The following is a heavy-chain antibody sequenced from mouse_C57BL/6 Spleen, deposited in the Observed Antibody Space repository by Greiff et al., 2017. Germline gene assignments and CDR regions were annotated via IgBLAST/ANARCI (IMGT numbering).Heavy chain of an antibody. V-gene: IGHV2-2*01. CDR1: GFSLTSYG. CDR2: IWSGGST. CDR3: ARAGGPFDY. J-gene: IGHJ2*01. Sequence: VQLQQSGPGLVQPSQSLSITCTVSGFSLTSYGVHWVRQSPGKGLEWLGVIWSGGSTDYNAAFISRLSISKDNSKSQVFFKMNSLQADDTAIYYRARAGGPFDYWGQGTTLTVSS.